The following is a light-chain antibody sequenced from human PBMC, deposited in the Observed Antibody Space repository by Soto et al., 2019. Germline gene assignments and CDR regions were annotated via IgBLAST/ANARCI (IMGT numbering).Light chain of an antibody. J-gene: IGKJ1*01. Sequence: IVSPQSPGTLSLAPGGRATRSCGASQSVTTQLAWYQQKPGQAPRLIIQGASSRATGVPDRITGSGSGTDFTLSISSLQPDDFATYYCQHYDSYSEAFGQGTKVDIK. V-gene: IGKV3-20*01. CDR2: GAS. CDR3: QHYDSYSEA. CDR1: QSVTTQ.